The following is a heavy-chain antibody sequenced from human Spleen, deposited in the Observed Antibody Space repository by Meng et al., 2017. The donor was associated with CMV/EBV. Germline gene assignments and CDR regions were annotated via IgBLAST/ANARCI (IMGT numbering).Heavy chain of an antibody. CDR3: ARGLSGSYPAD. CDR2: IYYTGST. Sequence: CSGSGGSVSNESRYWTWIRQHPGKGMEWIGYIYYTGSTTYNPSLKSRVTISVDTSKNQFSLKVNSLTIADTAFYYCARGLSGSYPADWGQGTLVTVSS. J-gene: IGHJ4*02. V-gene: IGHV4-61*01. CDR1: GGSVSNESRY. D-gene: IGHD1-26*01.